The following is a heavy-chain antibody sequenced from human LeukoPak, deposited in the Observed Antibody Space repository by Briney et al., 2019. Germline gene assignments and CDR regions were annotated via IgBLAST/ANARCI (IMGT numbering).Heavy chain of an antibody. D-gene: IGHD3-10*01. Sequence: SETLSLTCAVYGGSFSGYYWSWIRQPPGKGLEWIGEINHSGSTNYNPSLKSRVTISVDTSKNQFSLKLSPVTAADTAVYYCARGRHYYGSGSFLVWGQGTLVTVSS. CDR1: GGSFSGYY. CDR3: ARGRHYYGSGSFLV. J-gene: IGHJ4*02. CDR2: INHSGST. V-gene: IGHV4-34*01.